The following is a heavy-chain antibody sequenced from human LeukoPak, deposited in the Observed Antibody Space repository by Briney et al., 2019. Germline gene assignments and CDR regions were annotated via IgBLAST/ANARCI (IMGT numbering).Heavy chain of an antibody. J-gene: IGHJ4*02. CDR1: GYSISNDY. Sequence: SETLSLTCTVSGYSISNDYWSWIRQPPGTGLEWIGYIYNTGSNDYNPSPKSRVTMSLDTSKNQFSLKLTSVTAADTAIYYCARGLPHYYGSGRIFDYWGQGTLVTVSS. D-gene: IGHD3-10*01. CDR2: IYNTGSN. CDR3: ARGLPHYYGSGRIFDY. V-gene: IGHV4-59*01.